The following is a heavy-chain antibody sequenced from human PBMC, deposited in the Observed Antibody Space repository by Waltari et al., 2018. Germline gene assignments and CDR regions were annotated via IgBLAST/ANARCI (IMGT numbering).Heavy chain of an antibody. CDR1: GGSISSSSYY. D-gene: IGHD3-3*02. J-gene: IGHJ6*03. CDR2: IYYSGST. Sequence: QLQLQESGPGLVKPSETLSLTCTVSGGSISSSSYYWGWIRQPPGKGLEWIGSIYYSGSTYYNPSLKSRVTISVDTSKNQFSLKLSSVTAEDTAVYYCARSIPTPGPNIYYYYYMDVWGKGTTVTISS. V-gene: IGHV4-39*07. CDR3: ARSIPTPGPNIYYYYYMDV.